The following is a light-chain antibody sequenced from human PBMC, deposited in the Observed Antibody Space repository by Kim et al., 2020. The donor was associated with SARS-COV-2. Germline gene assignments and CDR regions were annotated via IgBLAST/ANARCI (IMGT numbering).Light chain of an antibody. CDR3: QAWDSSTVV. V-gene: IGLV3-1*01. CDR1: KLGDKY. Sequence: VSPGQTASITCSGDKLGDKYACWYQQKPGQSPVVVIYQDSKRPSGIPERFSGSNSGNTATLSISGTQAMDEADYYCQAWDSSTVVFGGGTKLTVL. J-gene: IGLJ2*01. CDR2: QDS.